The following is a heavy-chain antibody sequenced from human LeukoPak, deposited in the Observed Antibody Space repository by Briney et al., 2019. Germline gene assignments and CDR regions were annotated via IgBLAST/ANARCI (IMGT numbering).Heavy chain of an antibody. V-gene: IGHV1-69*04. Sequence: SVKVSCKASGGTFSSYAISWVRQAPGQGLEWMGRIIPILGIANYAQKFQGRVTITADKSTSTAYMELSSLRSEDTAVYYCARGRGYSAYGSTRPENWFDPWGQGTLVTVSS. CDR2: IIPILGIA. D-gene: IGHD5-12*01. J-gene: IGHJ5*02. CDR1: GGTFSSYA. CDR3: ARGRGYSAYGSTRPENWFDP.